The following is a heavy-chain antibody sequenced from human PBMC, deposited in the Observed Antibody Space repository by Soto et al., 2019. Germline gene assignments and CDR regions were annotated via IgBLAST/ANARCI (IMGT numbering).Heavy chain of an antibody. CDR1: GFTFSSYA. CDR3: ARDRSGIWFGATFDY. CDR2: ISYDGSNK. Sequence: ESGGGVVQPGRSLRLSCAASGFTFSSYAMHWVRQAPGKGLEWVAVISYDGSNKYYADSVKGRFTISRDNSKNTLYLQMNSLRAEDTAVYYCARDRSGIWFGATFDYWGQGTLVTVSS. D-gene: IGHD3-10*01. J-gene: IGHJ4*02. V-gene: IGHV3-30-3*01.